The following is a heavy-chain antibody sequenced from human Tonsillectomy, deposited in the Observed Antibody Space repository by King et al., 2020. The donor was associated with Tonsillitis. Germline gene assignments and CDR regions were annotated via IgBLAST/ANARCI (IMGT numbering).Heavy chain of an antibody. D-gene: IGHD3-22*01. V-gene: IGHV4-39*01. CDR3: ARHEGSGNYDSSGYYY. CDR2: IYYSGST. Sequence: QLQESGPGLVKPSETLSLTCTVSGGSISSSSYYWGWIRQPPGKGLEWIGSIYYSGSTYYNPSLKSRVTISVDTSKNQFSLKLSSVTAADTAVYYCARHEGSGNYDSSGYYYWGQGTLVTGAS. CDR1: GGSISSSSYY. J-gene: IGHJ4*02.